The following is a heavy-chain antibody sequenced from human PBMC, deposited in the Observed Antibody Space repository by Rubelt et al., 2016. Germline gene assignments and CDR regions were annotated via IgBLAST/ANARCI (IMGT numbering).Heavy chain of an antibody. D-gene: IGHD2-21*02. J-gene: IGHJ3*02. CDR1: GFTFSNYA. CDR3: ARYYCGGDCYAFDI. V-gene: IGHV3-21*01. Sequence: AASGFTFSNYAMNWVRQAPGKGLEWVSTISVSGGPTYYADSVKGRFTISRDNAKNSLYLQMNSLRAEDTAVYYCARYYCGGDCYAFDIWGQGTMVTVSS. CDR2: ISVSGGPT.